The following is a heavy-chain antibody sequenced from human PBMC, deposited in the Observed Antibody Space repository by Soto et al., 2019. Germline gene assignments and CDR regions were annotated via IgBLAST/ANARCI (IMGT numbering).Heavy chain of an antibody. CDR2: IKSKTDGGTT. CDR3: TTAVIAAAGPKYNWFDP. CDR1: GFTFSNAW. D-gene: IGHD6-13*01. J-gene: IGHJ5*02. V-gene: IGHV3-15*01. Sequence: GGSLRLSCAASGFTFSNAWMSWVRQAPGKGLEWVGRIKSKTDGGTTDYAAPVKGRFTISRDDSKNTLYLQMNSLKTEDTAVYYCTTAVIAAAGPKYNWFDPWGQGTLVTVSS.